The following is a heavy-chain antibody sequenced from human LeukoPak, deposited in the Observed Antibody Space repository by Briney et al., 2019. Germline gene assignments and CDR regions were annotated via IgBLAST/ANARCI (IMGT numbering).Heavy chain of an antibody. CDR1: GFTFSSYS. J-gene: IGHJ6*02. CDR3: ARDSYGDYDYYYYGMDV. D-gene: IGHD4-17*01. Sequence: GGSLRVSCAASGFTFSSYSMNWVRQAPGKGLEWVSSISSSSSYIYYADSVKGRFTISRDNAKNSLYLQMNSLRAEDTAVYYCARDSYGDYDYYYYGMDVWGQGTTVTVSS. CDR2: ISSSSSYI. V-gene: IGHV3-21*01.